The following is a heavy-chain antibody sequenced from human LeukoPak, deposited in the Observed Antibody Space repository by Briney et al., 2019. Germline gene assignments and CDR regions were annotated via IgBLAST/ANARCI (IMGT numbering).Heavy chain of an antibody. CDR2: IIPIFGTA. CDR1: GGTFSSYA. J-gene: IGHJ4*02. Sequence: SVKVSCKASGGTFSSYAISWVRQAPGQGLEWMGGIIPIFGTANYAQKFQGRVTITTDESTSTAYMELSSLRSEDTAVYYCARCGYYGSGRSPPPMGYWGQGTLVTVSS. CDR3: ARCGYYGSGRSPPPMGY. D-gene: IGHD3-10*01. V-gene: IGHV1-69*05.